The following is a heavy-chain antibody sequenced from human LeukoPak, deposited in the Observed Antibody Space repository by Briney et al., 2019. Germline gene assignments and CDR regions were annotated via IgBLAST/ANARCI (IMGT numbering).Heavy chain of an antibody. J-gene: IGHJ4*02. CDR2: ISGSGGST. D-gene: IGHD1-26*01. V-gene: IGHV3-23*01. CDR1: GFTFSISS. CDR3: AKTVGATRHPPGY. Sequence: GGSLRLSCVASGFTFSISSMSWVRQAPGKGLEWVSAISGSGGSTYYADSVKGRFTISRDNSKNTLYLQMNSLRAEDTAVYYCAKTVGATRHPPGYWGQGTLVTVSS.